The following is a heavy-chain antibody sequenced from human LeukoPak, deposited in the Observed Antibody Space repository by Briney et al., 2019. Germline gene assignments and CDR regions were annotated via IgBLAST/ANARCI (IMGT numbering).Heavy chain of an antibody. D-gene: IGHD6-13*01. Sequence: GGSLRLSCAASGFTFSNAWMSWVRQAPGKGLEWVAKIKQDGSEKFYVDSVKGRFTISRDNSKNTLYLQMNSLRAEDTAVYYCAKVGYSSSWYGARYYYMDVWGKGTTVTVSS. V-gene: IGHV3-7*01. CDR1: GFTFSNAW. CDR3: AKVGYSSSWYGARYYYMDV. CDR2: IKQDGSEK. J-gene: IGHJ6*03.